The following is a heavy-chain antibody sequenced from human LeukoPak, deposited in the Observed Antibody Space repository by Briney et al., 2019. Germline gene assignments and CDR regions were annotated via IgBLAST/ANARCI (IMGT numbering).Heavy chain of an antibody. CDR1: GFPFSSYA. J-gene: IGHJ4*02. D-gene: IGHD4-17*01. V-gene: IGHV3-23*01. Sequence: GGSLRLSCSASGFPFSSYAITWVRQAPGKGLEWVSAVSTSGGSTYYADSVKGRFTISRDNSKNTLYLQMNSLRAEDTAVYYCAKRRTTVISLDQWGQGTLVTVSS. CDR3: AKRRTTVISLDQ. CDR2: VSTSGGST.